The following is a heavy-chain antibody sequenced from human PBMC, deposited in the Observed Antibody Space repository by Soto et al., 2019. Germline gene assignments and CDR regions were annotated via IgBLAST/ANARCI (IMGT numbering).Heavy chain of an antibody. CDR3: AADPYSYGSRFGY. V-gene: IGHV1-58*02. CDR1: GFTFTSSA. Sequence: SVKVSCKASGFTFTSSAMQWVRQARGQRLEWIGWIVVGSGNTNYAQKFQERVTITRDMSTSTAYMELSSLRSEDTAVYYCAADPYSYGSRFGYWGQGTLVTVSS. D-gene: IGHD5-18*01. J-gene: IGHJ4*02. CDR2: IVVGSGNT.